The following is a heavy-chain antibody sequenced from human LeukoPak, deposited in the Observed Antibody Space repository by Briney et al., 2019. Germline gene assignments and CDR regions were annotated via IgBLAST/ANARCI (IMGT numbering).Heavy chain of an antibody. D-gene: IGHD4-17*01. CDR3: ARESTKYGAYVSGFDL. Sequence: GGSLRLSCIASGFTFSSHWMNWVRQAPGKGLEWAANIMQDGSEKYYVDSVKGRFIISRDNAKNSLYLQMNSLRAEDTAVYYCARESTKYGAYVSGFDLWGQGTMVTVSS. J-gene: IGHJ3*01. CDR2: IMQDGSEK. V-gene: IGHV3-7*01. CDR1: GFTFSSHW.